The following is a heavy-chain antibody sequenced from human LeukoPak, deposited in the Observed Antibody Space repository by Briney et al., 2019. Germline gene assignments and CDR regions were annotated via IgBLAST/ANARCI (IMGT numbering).Heavy chain of an antibody. CDR1: GGSISSYY. D-gene: IGHD3-10*01. CDR2: IYYSGST. CDR3: ARGLPSLYYGSGSLRGNYFDY. J-gene: IGHJ4*02. V-gene: IGHV4-59*12. Sequence: PSETLSLTCTVSGGSISSYYWSWIRQPPGKGLEWIGYIYYSGSTNYNPSLKSRVTISVDTSKNQFSLKLSSVTAADTAVYYCARGLPSLYYGSGSLRGNYFDYWGQGTLVTVSS.